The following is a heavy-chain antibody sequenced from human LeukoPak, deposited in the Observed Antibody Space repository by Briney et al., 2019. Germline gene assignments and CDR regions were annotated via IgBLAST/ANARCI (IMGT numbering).Heavy chain of an antibody. Sequence: ASVTVSRKGSGHTLTELSILWLRQAPGTGLEWIGGFDPENGDTIYAQEFQGRVTMTEDTSTNTAYMELGSLRSEATAVYYCAADFDKGGWELYYWGQGALVPVSS. V-gene: IGHV1-24*01. CDR1: GHTLTELS. CDR3: AADFDKGGWELYY. CDR2: FDPENGDT. J-gene: IGHJ4*02. D-gene: IGHD4-23*01.